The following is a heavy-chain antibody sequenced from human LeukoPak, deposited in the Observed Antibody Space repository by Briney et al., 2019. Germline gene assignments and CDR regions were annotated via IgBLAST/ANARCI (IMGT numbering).Heavy chain of an antibody. D-gene: IGHD2/OR15-2a*01. J-gene: IGHJ4*02. CDR1: GYNFPKSW. Sequence: GESLQISCKASGYNFPKSWIGWVRQMPGKGLEWMAIVYPDDSRTKCSPSFQGQVTISADKSINTAYLQWSSLRASDTAMYYCARPDYFASHDWGQGTLVTVSS. V-gene: IGHV5-51*01. CDR3: ARPDYFASHD. CDR2: VYPDDSRT.